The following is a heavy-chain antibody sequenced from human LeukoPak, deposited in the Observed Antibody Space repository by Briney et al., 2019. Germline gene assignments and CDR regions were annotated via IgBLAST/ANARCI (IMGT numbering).Heavy chain of an antibody. V-gene: IGHV3-7*01. CDR1: GFIFSNYW. J-gene: IGHJ4*02. D-gene: IGHD6-6*01. Sequence: GGSLRLSCAASGFIFSNYWMSWVRQAPGKGLEWVANINQDGSVKYYVDSVKGRFTISRDNAKNSVYLQVDSPRTEDTAVYLCARIGYSSSSFDHWGQGTLVTVSS. CDR3: ARIGYSSSSFDH. CDR2: INQDGSVK.